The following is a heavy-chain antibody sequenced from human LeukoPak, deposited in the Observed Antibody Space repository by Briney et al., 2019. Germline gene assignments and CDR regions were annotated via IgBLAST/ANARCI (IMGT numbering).Heavy chain of an antibody. V-gene: IGHV3-64*01. CDR3: ARDRGYDILTGYYSGLYFDY. J-gene: IGHJ4*02. CDR2: ISSNGDST. CDR1: GFTFSSYA. D-gene: IGHD3-9*01. Sequence: AGGSLRLSCAASGFTFSSYAMHWVRQAPGKGLEYVSGISSNGDSTYYANSVKGRFTISRDNSKNTLYLQMGSLRAEDTAVYYCARDRGYDILTGYYSGLYFDYWGQGTLVTVSS.